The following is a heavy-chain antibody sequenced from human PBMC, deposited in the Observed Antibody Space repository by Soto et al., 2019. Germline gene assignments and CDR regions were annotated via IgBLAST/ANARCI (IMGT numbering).Heavy chain of an antibody. V-gene: IGHV3-33*01. J-gene: IGHJ4*02. CDR2: IWHDGSKK. CDR3: ASQAFDY. Sequence: QVQLVESGGGVVQPGTSLRLSCAASGFTFSAYGLQWVRQAPGKGLEWLAFIWHDGSKKYYADSAGGRFTISRDNSKNTLYLQTTSLRAEDTAVYYCASQAFDYWGQGTLVTVSS. CDR1: GFTFSAYG.